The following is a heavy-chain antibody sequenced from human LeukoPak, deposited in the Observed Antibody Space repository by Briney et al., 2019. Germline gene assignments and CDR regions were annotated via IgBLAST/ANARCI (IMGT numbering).Heavy chain of an antibody. J-gene: IGHJ4*02. D-gene: IGHD3-9*01. Sequence: PGGSLRLSCAASGFTFSSYAMSWVRQAPGKGLEWVSAISGSGGSTYYADSVKGRFTISRDNSKNTLYLQMNSLRAEDTAVYYCAKDLGVLRYFDWFFDYWGQGTLVTVSS. V-gene: IGHV3-23*01. CDR1: GFTFSSYA. CDR3: AKDLGVLRYFDWFFDY. CDR2: ISGSGGST.